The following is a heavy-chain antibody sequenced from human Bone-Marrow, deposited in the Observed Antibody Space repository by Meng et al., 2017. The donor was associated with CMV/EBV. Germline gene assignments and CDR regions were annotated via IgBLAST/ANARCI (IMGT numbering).Heavy chain of an antibody. CDR2: ISAYSGDT. V-gene: IGHV1-18*04. CDR3: ARDAVVPAATKTNWFDP. J-gene: IGHJ5*02. CDR1: GYTFTGYY. D-gene: IGHD2-2*01. Sequence: ASVKVSCKASGYTFTGYYMHWVRQAPGQGLEWMALISAYSGDTRYAQKFQGRVTLTPDTSTRTAYMEIRGLRSDDTAVYYCARDAVVPAATKTNWFDPWGQGTLVTVSS.